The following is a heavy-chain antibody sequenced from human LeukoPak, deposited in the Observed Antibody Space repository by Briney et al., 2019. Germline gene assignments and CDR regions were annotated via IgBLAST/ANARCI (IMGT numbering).Heavy chain of an antibody. V-gene: IGHV3-66*01. CDR3: AAGVVIPESVDY. Sequence: GGSLRLSCAASGFTVNNNYMIGVGQPPGKGLEWVSVIYGGGSTYYADSVKGRFIISRDHSENALYLQMNSLRAEDTAVYYCAAGVVIPESVDYWGQGTLVTVSS. D-gene: IGHD3-3*01. CDR2: IYGGGST. CDR1: GFTVNNNY. J-gene: IGHJ4*02.